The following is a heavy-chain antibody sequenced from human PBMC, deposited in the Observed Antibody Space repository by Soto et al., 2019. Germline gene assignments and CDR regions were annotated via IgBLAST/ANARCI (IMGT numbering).Heavy chain of an antibody. J-gene: IGHJ4*02. D-gene: IGHD5-18*01. CDR3: ASFSGYSYGPLDY. CDR1: GGSISSGGYS. CDR2: IYHSGST. Sequence: SETLSLTCAVSGGSISSGGYSWSWIRQPPGKGLEWIGYIYHSGSTYYNPSLKSRVTISVDRSKNQFSLKLSSVTAADTAVYYCASFSGYSYGPLDYWGQGTLVTVSS. V-gene: IGHV4-30-2*01.